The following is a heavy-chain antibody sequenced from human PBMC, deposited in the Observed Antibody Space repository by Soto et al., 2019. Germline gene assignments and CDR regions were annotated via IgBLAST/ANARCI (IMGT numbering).Heavy chain of an antibody. J-gene: IGHJ5*02. CDR2: ISSNGGST. V-gene: IGHV3-64*01. CDR1: GFTFSSYA. Sequence: EVQLVESGGGLVQPGGSLRLSCAASGFTFSSYAMHWVRQAPGKGLEYVSAISSNGGSTYYANSVKGRFTISRDNSKNTLYLQMGSLRAEDMAVYYCARGLGTMVRNNWFDPWGQGTLVTVSS. D-gene: IGHD3-10*01. CDR3: ARGLGTMVRNNWFDP.